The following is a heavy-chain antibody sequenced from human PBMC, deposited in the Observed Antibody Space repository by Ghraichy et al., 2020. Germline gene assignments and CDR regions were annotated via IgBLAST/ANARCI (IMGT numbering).Heavy chain of an antibody. CDR1: GGSFSGYY. D-gene: IGHD6-13*01. CDR2: INHSGST. CDR3: ARRKRRIAAAGRSSLRKVGEFDY. Sequence: SETLSLTCAVYGGSFSGYYWSWIRQPPGKGLEWIGEINHSGSTNYNPSLKSRVTISVDTSKNQFSLKLSSVTAADTAVYYCARRKRRIAAAGRSSLRKVGEFDYWGQGTLVTVSS. V-gene: IGHV4-34*01. J-gene: IGHJ4*02.